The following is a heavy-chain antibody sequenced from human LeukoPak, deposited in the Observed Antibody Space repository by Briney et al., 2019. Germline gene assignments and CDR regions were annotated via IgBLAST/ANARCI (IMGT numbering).Heavy chain of an antibody. Sequence: GGSLRLSCAASGFTFSSYEMNWVRQAPGKGLEWVSSTTSSSSYIYYADSVKGRFTISRDNAKNSLYLQMNSLRAEDTAVYYCARERYSSSWYWYYYYMDVWGKGTTVTISS. CDR3: ARERYSSSWYWYYYYMDV. D-gene: IGHD6-13*01. V-gene: IGHV3-21*06. CDR1: GFTFSSYE. CDR2: TTSSSSYI. J-gene: IGHJ6*03.